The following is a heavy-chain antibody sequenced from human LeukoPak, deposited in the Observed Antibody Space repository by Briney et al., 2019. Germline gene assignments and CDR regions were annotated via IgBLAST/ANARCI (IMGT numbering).Heavy chain of an antibody. CDR3: ARGGGGSSGWFPNPNYYYYYGMDV. D-gene: IGHD6-19*01. J-gene: IGHJ6*02. Sequence: PSETLSLTCTVSGGSISSYYWSWIRQPPGKGLEWIGYIYYSGSTNYNPSLKSRVTISVDTSKNQFSLKLSSVTAADTAVYYCARGGGGSSGWFPNPNYYYYYGMDVWGQGTTVTVSS. V-gene: IGHV4-59*01. CDR2: IYYSGST. CDR1: GGSISSYY.